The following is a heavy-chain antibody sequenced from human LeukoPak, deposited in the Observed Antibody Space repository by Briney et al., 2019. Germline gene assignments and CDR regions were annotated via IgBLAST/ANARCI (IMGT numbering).Heavy chain of an antibody. J-gene: IGHJ6*02. CDR2: IYYSGST. V-gene: IGHV4-59*01. CDR3: ARVGIAAAGPKLYYYGMDV. CDR1: GGSISSYY. D-gene: IGHD6-13*01. Sequence: SETLSLTCTVSGGSISSYYWSWIRQPPGKGLEWIGYIYYSGSTNYNPSLKSRVTISVDTSKNQFSLKLSSVTAADTAAYYCARVGIAAAGPKLYYYGMDVWGQGTTVTVSS.